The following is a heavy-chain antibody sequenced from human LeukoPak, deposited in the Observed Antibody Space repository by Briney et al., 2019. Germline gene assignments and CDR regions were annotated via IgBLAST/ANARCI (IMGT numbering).Heavy chain of an antibody. D-gene: IGHD3-10*01. Sequence: ASETLSLTCTVSGYSISSGYYWGWIRQSPGKGLEWIGIINHSGSSSYNPSLKSRVTISVDTSKNQFSLKLSSVTATDTAVYYCARDIVRGEDAFDIWGQGTMVAVSS. CDR1: GYSISSGYY. CDR3: ARDIVRGEDAFDI. V-gene: IGHV4-38-2*02. J-gene: IGHJ3*02. CDR2: INHSGSS.